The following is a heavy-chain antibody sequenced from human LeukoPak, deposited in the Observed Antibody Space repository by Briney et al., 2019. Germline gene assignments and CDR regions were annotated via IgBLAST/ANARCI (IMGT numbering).Heavy chain of an antibody. J-gene: IGHJ4*02. CDR3: AKATRGYSSGFLDY. V-gene: IGHV3-11*01. D-gene: IGHD6-19*01. CDR1: GFTFSDYY. Sequence: PGGSLRLSCAASGFTFSDYYMGWIRQAPGKGLEWVSYISSSGSTIYYADSVKGRFTISRDNSKNTLYLQMNSLRAEDTAVYYCAKATRGYSSGFLDYWGQGTLVTVSS. CDR2: ISSSGSTI.